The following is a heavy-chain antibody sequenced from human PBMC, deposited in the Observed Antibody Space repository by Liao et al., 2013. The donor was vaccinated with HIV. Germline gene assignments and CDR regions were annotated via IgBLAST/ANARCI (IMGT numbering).Heavy chain of an antibody. CDR3: ARLDGSYSYFYMDV. J-gene: IGHJ6*03. D-gene: IGHD1-26*01. V-gene: IGHV4-4*07. CDR2: IFTSGST. CDR1: GGSISGYY. Sequence: QVHLQESGPGQVKPSETLSLTCAVSGGSISGYYWSWIRQPAGKGLEWIGRIFTSGSTNYNPSLKSRVTISVDTSKNQFSLKLSSVTAADTAVYYCARLDGSYSYFYMDVWGKGTMVTVS.